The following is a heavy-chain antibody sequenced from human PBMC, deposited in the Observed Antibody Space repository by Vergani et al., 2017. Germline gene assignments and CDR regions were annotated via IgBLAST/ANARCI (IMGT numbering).Heavy chain of an antibody. CDR3: VKDAGSYENCFDS. J-gene: IGHJ5*01. CDR1: GFTFSTYA. D-gene: IGHD1-26*01. CDR2: LTGGGGST. Sequence: EVQLLESGGSLKQPGGSVRLSCAASGFTFSTYAMHWVRQAPGKGLEWVSALTGGGGSTNYADSFKGRFIISRDNARDTLYLQMNSLRPEDTATYYCVKDAGSYENCFDSWGQGTLVTVSS. V-gene: IGHV3-23*01.